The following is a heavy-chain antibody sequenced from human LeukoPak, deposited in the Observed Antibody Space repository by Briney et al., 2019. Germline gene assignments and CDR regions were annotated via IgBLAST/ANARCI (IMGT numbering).Heavy chain of an antibody. CDR2: IYYSGST. Sequence: PSETLSLTCTVSGGSISSYYWSWIRQPPGKGLEWIGYIYYSGSTNYNPSLKSRVTISVDTSKNQFSLKLSSVTAADTAVYYCARSESSIAARLGGTWYYYYMDVWGKGTTVTVSS. V-gene: IGHV4-59*01. CDR3: ARSESSIAARLGGTWYYYYMDV. D-gene: IGHD6-6*01. J-gene: IGHJ6*03. CDR1: GGSISSYY.